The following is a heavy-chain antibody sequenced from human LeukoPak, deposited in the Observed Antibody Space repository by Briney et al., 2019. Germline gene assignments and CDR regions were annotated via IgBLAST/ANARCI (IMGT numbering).Heavy chain of an antibody. Sequence: ASVKVSCKVSGYTLTELSMHWVRQAPGKGLEWMGGFDPEDGETIYAQKFQGRVTMTEDTSTDTAYMELSSLRSEDTAVYYCARWGLLWFGELLYPAFYYYYGMDVWGQGTTVTVSS. D-gene: IGHD3-10*01. CDR1: GYTLTELS. CDR2: FDPEDGET. CDR3: ARWGLLWFGELLYPAFYYYYGMDV. V-gene: IGHV1-24*01. J-gene: IGHJ6*02.